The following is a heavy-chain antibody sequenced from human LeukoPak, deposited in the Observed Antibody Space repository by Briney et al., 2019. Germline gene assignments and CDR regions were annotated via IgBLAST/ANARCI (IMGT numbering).Heavy chain of an antibody. CDR1: GFTFSSYA. Sequence: PGRSLRLSCAASGFTFSSYAMHWVRQAPGKGLEWVAVISYDGSNKYYADSVKGRFTISRDNSKNTLYLQMNSLRAEDTAVYYCARGVAAAGTQGFDYWGQGTLVTVSS. D-gene: IGHD6-13*01. CDR3: ARGVAAAGTQGFDY. V-gene: IGHV3-30-3*01. CDR2: ISYDGSNK. J-gene: IGHJ4*02.